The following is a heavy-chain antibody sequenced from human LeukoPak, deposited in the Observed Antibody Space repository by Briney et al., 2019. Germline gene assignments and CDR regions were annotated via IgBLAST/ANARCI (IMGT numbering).Heavy chain of an antibody. D-gene: IGHD2-2*01. V-gene: IGHV1-46*01. J-gene: IGHJ4*02. CDR3: AIVPAARATFDY. CDR1: GYTFTSNY. CDR2: IYPRDGST. Sequence: ASVKVSCKASGYTFTSNYIHWVRQAPGQGLEWMGMIYPRDGSTSYAQKFQGRVTMTRNTSISTAYMELSSLRSEDTAVYYCAIVPAARATFDYWGQGTLVTVSS.